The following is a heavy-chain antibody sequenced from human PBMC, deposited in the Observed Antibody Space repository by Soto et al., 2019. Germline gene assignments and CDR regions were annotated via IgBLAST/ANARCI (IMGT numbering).Heavy chain of an antibody. CDR2: INHSGST. V-gene: IGHV4-34*01. CDR3: ARFLKMFRSGWYPDAFDI. Sequence: QVQLQQWGAGLLKPSETLSLTCAVYGGSFSGYYWSWIRQPPGKGLEWIGEINHSGSTNYNPSLKSRVTISVDTSKNLFSLKLSSVTAADTAVYYCARFLKMFRSGWYPDAFDIWGQGTMVTVSS. D-gene: IGHD6-19*01. J-gene: IGHJ3*02. CDR1: GGSFSGYY.